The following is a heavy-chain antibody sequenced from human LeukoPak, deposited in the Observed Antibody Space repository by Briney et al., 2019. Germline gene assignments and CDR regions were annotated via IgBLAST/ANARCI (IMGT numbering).Heavy chain of an antibody. Sequence: PSETLSLTCTVPGGSIGRSTNYWGWIRQPPGRGLEWIGSIYYSGSTYYNPSLKSRVTISVDASKNQFSLKVSSVTAADTAVYYCARSSYSSNWSKDYWGQGTLVTVSS. J-gene: IGHJ4*02. CDR1: GGSIGRSTNY. CDR3: ARSSYSSNWSKDY. CDR2: IYYSGST. D-gene: IGHD4-23*01. V-gene: IGHV4-39*01.